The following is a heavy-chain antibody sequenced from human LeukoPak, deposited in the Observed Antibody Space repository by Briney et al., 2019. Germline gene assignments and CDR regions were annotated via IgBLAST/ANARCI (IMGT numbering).Heavy chain of an antibody. D-gene: IGHD6-19*01. J-gene: IGHJ6*03. CDR3: ARNIAVAGRGDYMDV. CDR2: IHYSGSS. V-gene: IGHV4-59*08. CDR1: GGSLSTYY. Sequence: SETLSLTCAVSGGSLSTYYWSWIRQPPGKGLEWIGYIHYSGSSNYNPSLKSRVTISLDTSKNQFSLKLSSVTAADTAVYYCARNIAVAGRGDYMDVWGKGTTVTISS.